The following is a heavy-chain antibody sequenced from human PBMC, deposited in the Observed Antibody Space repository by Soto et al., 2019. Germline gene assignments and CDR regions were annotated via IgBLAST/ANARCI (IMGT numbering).Heavy chain of an antibody. D-gene: IGHD5-12*01. Sequence: SGESLKISCQGSGYNFANYWIGWVRQMPGKDLEWMGFIYPDDSDTRYSPSFQGQVTISADKSISTAYLQWSSLKASDTAMYYCARLDYDYYYFAYSGQGTLVTVYS. CDR1: GYNFANYW. CDR2: IYPDDSDT. J-gene: IGHJ4*02. CDR3: ARLDYDYYYFAY. V-gene: IGHV5-51*01.